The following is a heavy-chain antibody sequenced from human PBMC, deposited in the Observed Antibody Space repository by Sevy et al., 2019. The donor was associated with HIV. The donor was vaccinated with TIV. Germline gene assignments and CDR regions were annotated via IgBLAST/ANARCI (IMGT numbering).Heavy chain of an antibody. J-gene: IGHJ5*02. CDR1: GYTFTNYD. CDR3: ARDLAGSKQGGWFDP. D-gene: IGHD3-16*01. V-gene: IGHV1-8*01. Sequence: ASVKVSCKASGYTFTNYDINWVRQATGQGLEWMGWMNPNSGNTGYAQKFQGRVTMIRNTSMSTAYMVLSSLTSDDTAVYYCARDLAGSKQGGWFDPWGQGTLVTVSS. CDR2: MNPNSGNT.